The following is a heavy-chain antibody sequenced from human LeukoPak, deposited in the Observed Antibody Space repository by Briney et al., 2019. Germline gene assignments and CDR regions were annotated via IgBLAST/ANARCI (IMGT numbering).Heavy chain of an antibody. Sequence: SETLSLTCVVSSGSISSSYWSWLWQPPGKGLEWIGDINYSGSTNYNPSLKSRVTILVDTSKNQFSLKLSSVTAADTAVYYCARDRALFRDAFDIWGQGTMVTVSS. CDR2: INYSGST. J-gene: IGHJ3*02. CDR3: ARDRALFRDAFDI. CDR1: SGSISSSY. V-gene: IGHV4-59*01.